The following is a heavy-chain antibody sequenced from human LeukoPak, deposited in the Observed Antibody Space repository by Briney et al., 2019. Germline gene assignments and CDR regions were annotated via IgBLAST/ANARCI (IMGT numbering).Heavy chain of an antibody. CDR1: GGTFSSYA. J-gene: IGHJ4*02. D-gene: IGHD1-26*01. CDR3: ARDAPVVPWELPTYFDY. CDR2: IIPIFGTA. V-gene: IGHV1-69*05. Sequence: SVKVSCKVSGGTFSSYAISWVRQAPGQGLEWMGGIIPIFGTANYAQKFQGRVTITTDESTSTAYMELSSLRSEDTAVYYCARDAPVVPWELPTYFDYWGQGTLVTVSS.